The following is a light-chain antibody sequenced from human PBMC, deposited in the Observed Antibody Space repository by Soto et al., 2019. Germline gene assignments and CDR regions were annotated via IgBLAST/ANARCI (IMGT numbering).Light chain of an antibody. V-gene: IGKV3-20*01. J-gene: IGKJ1*01. CDR1: RSLSSTS. CDR2: DVS. Sequence: EIVLTQSPGTLSLSPGERAALSCRASRSLSSTSLAWYQQRPGQAPRLLIYDVSSRATGIPDRFSGSGSGTDFTLIINILEPDDFAVYYCQQYGSSPRTFGQGTKVDIK. CDR3: QQYGSSPRT.